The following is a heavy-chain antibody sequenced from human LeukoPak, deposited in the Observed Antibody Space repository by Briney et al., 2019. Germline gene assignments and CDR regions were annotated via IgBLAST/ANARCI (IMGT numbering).Heavy chain of an antibody. CDR2: IRSSSSSNI. V-gene: IGHV3-48*04. D-gene: IGHD3-3*01. CDR3: ARDEARGYDFRPQDH. Sequence: GGSLRLSCAASGFTFRTYSMNWVRQAPGKGLEWVSYIRSSSSSNIYYADSVRGRFTISRDNAKNSLYLQMNSLRVEDTAVYYCARDEARGYDFRPQDHWGQGTLVSVSS. CDR1: GFTFRTYS. J-gene: IGHJ4*02.